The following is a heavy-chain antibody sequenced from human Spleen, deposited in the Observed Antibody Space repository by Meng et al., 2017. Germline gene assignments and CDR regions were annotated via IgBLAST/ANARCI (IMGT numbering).Heavy chain of an antibody. J-gene: IGHJ3*02. CDR2: IHSRGTPI. Sequence: GESLKISCAASGFTFSNYEMNWVRQAPGKGLEWVAYIHSRGTPIYSADSVKGRFTISRDNSKNTLYLQMNSLRAEDTAVYYCARDRLVVVVPAAIVGMDAFDIWGQGTMVTVSS. CDR3: ARDRLVVVVPAAIVGMDAFDI. D-gene: IGHD2-2*01. CDR1: GFTFSNYE. V-gene: IGHV3-48*03.